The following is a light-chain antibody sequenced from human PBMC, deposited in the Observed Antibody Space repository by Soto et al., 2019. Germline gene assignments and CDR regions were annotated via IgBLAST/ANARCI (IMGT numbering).Light chain of an antibody. CDR3: QHYDNLPPFT. J-gene: IGKJ3*01. Sequence: DIQMTQSPSSLSASVGARVSITCQASQDIRTSLSWFQQKPGRAPKLLIYGASNLETGVPSRFRGSGSVTDFTFTISSLQPEDIATYYCQHYDNLPPFTFGTGTKVDIK. V-gene: IGKV1-33*01. CDR1: QDIRTS. CDR2: GAS.